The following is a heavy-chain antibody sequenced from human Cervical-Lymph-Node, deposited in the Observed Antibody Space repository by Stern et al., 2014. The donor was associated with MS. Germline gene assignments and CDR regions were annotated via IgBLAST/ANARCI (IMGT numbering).Heavy chain of an antibody. D-gene: IGHD5-18*01. V-gene: IGHV7-4-1*02. Sequence: QVQLLQPGSQLKNPGASVKVSCKASGYTFTNYAMNWVRQAPGQGLEWMGWINTHTGNATLAPGFTGRIVLSLDTSVQTAYLQISGLKAEDTAVYYCVRGRGYSYASYYLDYWGQGTLVTVSS. CDR2: INTHTGNA. CDR3: VRGRGYSYASYYLDY. CDR1: GYTFTNYA. J-gene: IGHJ4*02.